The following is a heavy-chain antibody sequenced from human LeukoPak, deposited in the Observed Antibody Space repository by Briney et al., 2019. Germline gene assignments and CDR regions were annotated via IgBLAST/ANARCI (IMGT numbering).Heavy chain of an antibody. CDR2: IKLDGEK. Sequence: GGSLRLSCAVSGFTFSSNWINWVRQAPGRGLEWVASIKLDGEKYYVDSVKGRFTISRDNAKNSLYLQMNSLRAEDTAVYYCARVLWVQNYYYGVDVWGQGTTVTVPS. D-gene: IGHD3-16*01. J-gene: IGHJ6*02. CDR1: GFTFSSNW. CDR3: ARVLWVQNYYYGVDV. V-gene: IGHV3-7*04.